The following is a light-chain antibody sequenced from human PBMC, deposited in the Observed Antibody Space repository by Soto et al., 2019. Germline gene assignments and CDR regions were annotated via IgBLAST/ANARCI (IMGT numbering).Light chain of an antibody. CDR1: QSVSTTY. Sequence: EIVLTQSPGTRSLSPGERATLSCRASQSVSTTYLAWYQQNPGQAPRLLIYGASSRATGIPDRFSGSGSGTDFTLTISRLEPEDFAVYYCQQYGSSLITFGQGTRMEIK. CDR2: GAS. J-gene: IGKJ5*01. CDR3: QQYGSSLIT. V-gene: IGKV3-20*01.